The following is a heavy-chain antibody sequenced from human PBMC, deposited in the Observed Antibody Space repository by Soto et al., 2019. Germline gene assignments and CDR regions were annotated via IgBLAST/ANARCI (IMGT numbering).Heavy chain of an antibody. CDR1: GFTFSTYW. D-gene: IGHD3-16*01. V-gene: IGHV3-74*01. Sequence: GGSLRLSCAASGFTFSTYWMQWVRQAPGKGLVWVSRINSDGGSTTYADSVKGRFTVSRDNAKNTLYLQMNSLKTEDTAVYFCARDDRDYVWGSFRYFDSWGQGTQVTVS. CDR2: INSDGGST. CDR3: ARDDRDYVWGSFRYFDS. J-gene: IGHJ4*02.